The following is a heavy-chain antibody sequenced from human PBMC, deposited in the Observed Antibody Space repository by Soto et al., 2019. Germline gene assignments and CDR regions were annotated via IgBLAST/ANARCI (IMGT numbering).Heavy chain of an antibody. CDR1: GYTFTSYD. J-gene: IGHJ6*02. V-gene: IGHV1-8*01. CDR3: AREYTSYGMDV. Sequence: QVQLVQSGAEVKKPGASVKVSCKASGYTFTSYDINWVRQATGQGLEWMGWMNPNSGNTGYAQKFQSRVTMTRNTSISTTYMDLISLRSEATAVYYCAREYTSYGMDVWGQGTTVTVS. CDR2: MNPNSGNT. D-gene: IGHD1-1*01.